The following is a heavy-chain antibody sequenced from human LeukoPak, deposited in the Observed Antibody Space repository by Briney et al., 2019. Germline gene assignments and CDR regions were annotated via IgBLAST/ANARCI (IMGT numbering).Heavy chain of an antibody. CDR3: ARTGSTWDCSSTSCYGGNWFDP. Sequence: SETLSLTCAVYGGSFSGYYWSWIRQPPGKGLEWIGYIYYSGSTNYNPSLKSRVTISVDTSKNQFSLKLSSVTAADTAVYYCARTGSTWDCSSTSCYGGNWFDPWGQGTLVTVSS. CDR2: IYYSGST. CDR1: GGSFSGYY. V-gene: IGHV4-59*08. J-gene: IGHJ5*02. D-gene: IGHD2-2*01.